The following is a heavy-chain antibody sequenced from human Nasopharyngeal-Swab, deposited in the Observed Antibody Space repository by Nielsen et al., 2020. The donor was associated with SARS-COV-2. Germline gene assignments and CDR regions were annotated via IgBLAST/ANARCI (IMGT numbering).Heavy chain of an antibody. J-gene: IGHJ6*03. CDR3: ARGSPPGVVPAALGVIFYYYYYMDV. D-gene: IGHD2-2*01. CDR2: IYYSGST. CDR1: GGSISSSSYY. V-gene: IGHV4-39*07. Sequence: SETLSLTCTVSGGSISSSSYYWGLIRQPPGKGLEWIGSIYYSGSTYYNPSLKSRVTISVDTSKNQFSLKLSSVTAADTAVYYCARGSPPGVVPAALGVIFYYYYYMDVWGKGTTVTVSS.